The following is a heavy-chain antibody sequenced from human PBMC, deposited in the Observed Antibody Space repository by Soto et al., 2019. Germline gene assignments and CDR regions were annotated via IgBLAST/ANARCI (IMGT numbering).Heavy chain of an antibody. J-gene: IGHJ4*02. CDR3: ARDAVPYDSSCYYPRGDY. D-gene: IGHD3-22*01. CDR1: GGTFSSYA. CDR2: IIPIFGTA. Sequence: QVQLVQSGAEVKKPGSSVKVSCKASGGTFSSYAISWVRQAPGQGLEWMGGIIPIFGTANYAQKFQGRVTITADESTRTDYMELSSLTSEDTAVYYCARDAVPYDSSCYYPRGDYWGQGTLVTVSS. V-gene: IGHV1-69*01.